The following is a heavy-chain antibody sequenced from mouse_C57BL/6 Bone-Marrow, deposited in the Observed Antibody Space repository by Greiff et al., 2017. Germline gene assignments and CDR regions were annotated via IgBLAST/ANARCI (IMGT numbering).Heavy chain of an antibody. Sequence: QVQLQQSGPGLVQPSQCLSITCTVSGFSLTSYGVHWVRQSPGKGLEWLGVIWSGGSTDYNAAFMSRLSITKDNSKSHVFFKMNSLQADDTAISYCAKEWRNLDWYFDVWGTGTTVTVSS. CDR1: GFSLTSYG. V-gene: IGHV2-5*01. D-gene: IGHD1-3*01. J-gene: IGHJ1*03. CDR3: AKEWRNLDWYFDV. CDR2: IWSGGST.